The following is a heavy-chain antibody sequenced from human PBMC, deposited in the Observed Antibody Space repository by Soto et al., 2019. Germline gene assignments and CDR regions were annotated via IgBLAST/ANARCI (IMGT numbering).Heavy chain of an antibody. CDR1: GGSISSGGYY. CDR3: AGQPGNQLLNAFDAFDI. J-gene: IGHJ3*02. D-gene: IGHD2-2*01. V-gene: IGHV4-31*03. CDR2: IYYSGST. Sequence: SETLSLTCTVSGGSISSGGYYWSWIRQHPGKGLEWIGYIYYSGSTYYNPSLKSRVTISVDTSKNQFSLKLSSVTAADTAVYYCAGQPGNQLLNAFDAFDIWGQGTMVTVSS.